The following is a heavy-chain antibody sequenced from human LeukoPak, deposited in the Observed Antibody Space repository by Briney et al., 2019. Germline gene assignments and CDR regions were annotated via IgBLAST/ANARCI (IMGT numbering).Heavy chain of an antibody. CDR2: IYSGGAT. CDR3: ARGRFSGPDDY. J-gene: IGHJ4*02. CDR1: EFSVSSNY. D-gene: IGHD6-19*01. Sequence: TGGSLRPSCAVSEFSVSSNYMNWVRQAPGKGLEWVSVIYSGGATYYADSVRGRFTISRDNSKNMVSLQMTSLGAEDTAVYYCARGRFSGPDDYWGQGTLVTVSS. V-gene: IGHV3-53*01.